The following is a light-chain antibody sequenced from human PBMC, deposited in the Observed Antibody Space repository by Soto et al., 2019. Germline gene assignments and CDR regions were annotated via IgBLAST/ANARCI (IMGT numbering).Light chain of an antibody. V-gene: IGKV3-11*01. Sequence: EVLLTHSPVTLSLSAGESTSLSCSASQIFRGLLAWYQQKTGQAPRILIYDAYNRATGIPPRFSGSGSGTDFTLTISSLEPEDSAVYYCQQRHMWPITFGQGTRLEIK. CDR1: QIFRGL. CDR2: DAY. J-gene: IGKJ5*01. CDR3: QQRHMWPIT.